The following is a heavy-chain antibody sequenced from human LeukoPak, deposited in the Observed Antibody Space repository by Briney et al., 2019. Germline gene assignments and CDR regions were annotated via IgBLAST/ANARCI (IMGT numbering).Heavy chain of an antibody. CDR2: ISYDGSNK. J-gene: IGHJ4*02. CDR3: AKDGSEYYYGSGSYPDY. CDR1: GFTFSSYG. D-gene: IGHD3-10*01. V-gene: IGHV3-30*18. Sequence: GGSLRLSCAASGFTFSSYGMHWVRQAPGKGLEWVAVISYDGSNKYYADSVKGRFTISRDNSKNTLYLQMNSLRAEDTAVYYCAKDGSEYYYGSGSYPDYWGQGTLVTVSS.